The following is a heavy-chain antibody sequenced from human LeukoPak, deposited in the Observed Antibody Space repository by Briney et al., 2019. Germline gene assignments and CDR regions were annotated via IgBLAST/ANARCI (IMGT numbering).Heavy chain of an antibody. J-gene: IGHJ6*02. CDR3: AKNQHYYYYGMDV. V-gene: IGHV3-23*01. CDR1: GFTFDQYA. CDR2: ISGSGGST. D-gene: IGHD1-14*01. Sequence: GGSLRLSCAASGFTFDQYAMHWVRQAPGKGLEWVSAISGSGGSTYYADSVKGRFTISRDNSKNTLYLQMNSLRAEDTAVYYCAKNQHYYYYGMDVWGQGTTVTVSS.